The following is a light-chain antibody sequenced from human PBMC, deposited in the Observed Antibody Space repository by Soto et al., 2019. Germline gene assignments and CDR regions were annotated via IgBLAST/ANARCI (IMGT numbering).Light chain of an antibody. Sequence: EIVLTQSPGTLSLSPGERATLSCRASQSVGSSYLAWYQQKPGQAPRLLISGASNRATGTPDRFRGSGSGTDFTLTITRLEPEDFAVYYCHQYGSAPWTFGQGTKVDI. V-gene: IGKV3-20*01. CDR1: QSVGSSY. J-gene: IGKJ1*01. CDR2: GAS. CDR3: HQYGSAPWT.